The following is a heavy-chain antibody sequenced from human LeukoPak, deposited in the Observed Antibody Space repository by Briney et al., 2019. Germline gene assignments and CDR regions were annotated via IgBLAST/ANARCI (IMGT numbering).Heavy chain of an antibody. CDR3: AGKGITGTSGWFDP. J-gene: IGHJ5*02. V-gene: IGHV3-9*01. D-gene: IGHD1-7*01. CDR2: ISRNSGSI. CDR1: GFTFDDYA. Sequence: GRSLRLSFAASGFTFDDYAMHWVRPAPGKGLEWVSGISRNSGSIGYADSVKGRFTISRDNAKNSLYLQMNSLRAEDTALYYCAGKGITGTSGWFDPWGQGTLVTVSS.